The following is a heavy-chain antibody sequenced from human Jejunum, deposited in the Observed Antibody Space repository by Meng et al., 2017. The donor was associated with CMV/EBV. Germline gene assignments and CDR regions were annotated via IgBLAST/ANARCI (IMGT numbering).Heavy chain of an antibody. CDR2: IHDTGST. CDR1: GSISSGGYY. D-gene: IGHD2-2*01. Sequence: GSISSGGYYWSWIRQHPGMGLEWIGYIHDTGSTHTNPSLTNRVTMSVDTSQNQFSLKLSSVIVADTAVYYCARELCTTTSCSYDYWGQGTLDTVSS. V-gene: IGHV4-31*02. CDR3: ARELCTTTSCSYDY. J-gene: IGHJ4*02.